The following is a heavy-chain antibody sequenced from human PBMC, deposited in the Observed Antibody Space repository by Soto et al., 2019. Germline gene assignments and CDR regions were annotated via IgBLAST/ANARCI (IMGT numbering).Heavy chain of an antibody. J-gene: IGHJ4*02. CDR3: ARDWEAEGLDY. CDR1: GFTFSSYG. V-gene: IGHV3-33*01. D-gene: IGHD1-26*01. CDR2: IWYDGSNK. Sequence: QVQLVESGGGVVQPGRSLRLSCAASGFTFSSYGMHWVRQAPGKGLEWVAVIWYDGSNKYYADSVKGRFTISRDNSKNTLYLQMNSLRAEDTAVYYCARDWEAEGLDYWGQGTLVTVSS.